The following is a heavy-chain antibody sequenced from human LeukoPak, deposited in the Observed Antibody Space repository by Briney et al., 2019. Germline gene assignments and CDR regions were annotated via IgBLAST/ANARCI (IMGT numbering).Heavy chain of an antibody. D-gene: IGHD4-17*01. CDR2: IYYSGST. CDR1: GGSISSSSYY. V-gene: IGHV4-39*01. Sequence: SETLSLTCTVSGGSISSSSYYWGWIRQPPGKGLEWIGSIYYSGSTYYNPSLKSRVTISVDTSKNQFSLKLSSVTDADTAVYYCARHYGDTYPSLVYYFDYWGQGTLVTVSS. J-gene: IGHJ4*02. CDR3: ARHYGDTYPSLVYYFDY.